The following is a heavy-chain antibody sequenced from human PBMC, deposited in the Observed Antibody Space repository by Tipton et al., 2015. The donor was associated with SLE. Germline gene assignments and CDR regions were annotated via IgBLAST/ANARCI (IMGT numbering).Heavy chain of an antibody. CDR2: IHHRGST. D-gene: IGHD4-17*01. Sequence: TLSLTCAVSGASITSSDWWSWVRQPPGKGLEYIGEIHHRGSTNYNPSLKSRVTISVDKSKNQFSLKLSSVTVADTAVYYCAKDYNHDNADYNWGQGTLVTVSS. CDR3: AKDYNHDNADYN. J-gene: IGHJ4*02. CDR1: GASITSSDW. V-gene: IGHV4-4*02.